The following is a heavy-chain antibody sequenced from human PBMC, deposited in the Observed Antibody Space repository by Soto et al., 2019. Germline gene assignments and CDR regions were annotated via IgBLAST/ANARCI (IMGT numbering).Heavy chain of an antibody. D-gene: IGHD6-19*01. J-gene: IGHJ4*02. V-gene: IGHV3-30*18. CDR3: AKVGVAGTARLHFEY. Sequence: GGSLTLSSAASGFTFSSFGLPWVRQAPGKGLEWVALISYNGHDKYYADSVKGRFTISRDNSRNTLYLQMNSQRPEHTAVYYCAKVGVAGTARLHFEYWGKGTLVTVSS. CDR1: GFTFSSFG. CDR2: ISYNGHDK.